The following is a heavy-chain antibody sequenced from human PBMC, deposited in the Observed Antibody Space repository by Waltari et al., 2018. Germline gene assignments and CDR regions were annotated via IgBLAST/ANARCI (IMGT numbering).Heavy chain of an antibody. CDR2: INPNSGGT. J-gene: IGHJ4*02. CDR3: AEGGWLQPFDY. D-gene: IGHD5-12*01. CDR1: GYTFPGYY. Sequence: QVQLVQSGAEVKKPGASVKVSCKASGYTFPGYYMHWVRQAPGQGPEWMGWINPNSGGTNYAQKLQGRVTMTRDTSISTAYMELSRLRSDDTAVYYCAEGGWLQPFDYWGQGTLVTVSS. V-gene: IGHV1-2*02.